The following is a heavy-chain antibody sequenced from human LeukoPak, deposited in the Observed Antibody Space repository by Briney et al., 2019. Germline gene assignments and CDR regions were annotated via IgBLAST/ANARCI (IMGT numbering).Heavy chain of an antibody. J-gene: IGHJ4*02. CDR2: IYYSGST. Sequence: SETLSLTCTVSGGSISSSSYYWGWIRQPPRKGLEWIGSIYYSGSTYYNPSLKSRVTISVDTSKNQFSLKLSSVTAADTAVSYCARVYINARPYYVFGRGYSGGNYLDYWGQEPLVTVPS. V-gene: IGHV4-39*07. CDR3: ARVYINARPYYVFGRGYSGGNYLDY. D-gene: IGHD3-3*01. CDR1: GGSISSSSYY.